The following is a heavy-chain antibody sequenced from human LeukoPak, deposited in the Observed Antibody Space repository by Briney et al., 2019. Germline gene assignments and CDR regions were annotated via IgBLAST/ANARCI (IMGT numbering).Heavy chain of an antibody. J-gene: IGHJ4*02. V-gene: IGHV4-30-4*08. CDR1: GGSISSGDYH. CDR2: IYYSGST. D-gene: IGHD5-12*01. Sequence: PSQTLSLTCTVSGGSISSGDYHWSWIRQPPGKGLEWIGYIYYSGSTYYNPSLKSRVTISVDTSKNQFSLKLSSVTAADTAVYYCAREGEGEYSGYERHWGQGTLVTVSS. CDR3: AREGEGEYSGYERH.